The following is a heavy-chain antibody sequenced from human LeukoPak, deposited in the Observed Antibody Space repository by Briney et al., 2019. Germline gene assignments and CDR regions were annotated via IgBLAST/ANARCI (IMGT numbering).Heavy chain of an antibody. J-gene: IGHJ6*03. Sequence: GASVKVSCKASGGTFSSYAISWVRQAPGQGLEWMGGIIPIFGTASYAQKFQGGVTITADESTSTAYMELSSLRSEDTAVYYCAYSSSSRNYYYYMDVWGKGTTVTVSS. CDR3: AYSSSSRNYYYYMDV. CDR2: IIPIFGTA. CDR1: GGTFSSYA. D-gene: IGHD6-6*01. V-gene: IGHV1-69*13.